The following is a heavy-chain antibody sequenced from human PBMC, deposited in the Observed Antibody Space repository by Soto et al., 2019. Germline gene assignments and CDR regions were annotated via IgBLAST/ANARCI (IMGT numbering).Heavy chain of an antibody. V-gene: IGHV4-34*01. Sequence: QVQLQQWGAGLLKPSETLSLTCAVYGGSFSGYYWSWIRQPPGKGLEWIGEINHSGSTNYNPSLKGRVTTSVDTSKNQFSLKLSSVTAADTAVHYCAGGQGGAHFDYWGQGSLVTVSS. CDR1: GGSFSGYY. CDR2: INHSGST. CDR3: AGGQGGAHFDY. D-gene: IGHD3-16*01. J-gene: IGHJ4*02.